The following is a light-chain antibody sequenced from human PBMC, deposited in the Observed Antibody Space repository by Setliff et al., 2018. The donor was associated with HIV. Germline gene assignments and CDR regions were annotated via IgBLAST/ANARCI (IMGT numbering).Light chain of an antibody. CDR1: SSNVGTYNA. CDR3: SSYTRSSTDV. J-gene: IGLJ1*01. CDR2: YVS. Sequence: QSVLTQPASVSGSPGQSITISCTGTSSNVGTYNAVYLYQQHPGKAPKLMIYYVSTRPSGVSNRFSGSKSGNTASLTISGLQTEDEADYYCSSYTRSSTDVFCTGTKVTVL. V-gene: IGLV2-14*01.